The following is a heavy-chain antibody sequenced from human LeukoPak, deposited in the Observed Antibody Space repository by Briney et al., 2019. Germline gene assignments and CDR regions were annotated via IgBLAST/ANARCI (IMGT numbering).Heavy chain of an antibody. J-gene: IGHJ4*02. D-gene: IGHD3-10*01. V-gene: IGHV1-69*13. CDR2: IIPIFGTA. CDR3: AKVGPPDYYGSGRFLLYYFDY. Sequence: SVKVSCKASGGTFSGYAISWVRQAPGQGLEWMGGIIPIFGTANYAQKFQGRVTITADESTSTAYMELSSLRSEDTAVYYCAKVGPPDYYGSGRFLLYYFDYWGQGTLVTVSS. CDR1: GGTFSGYA.